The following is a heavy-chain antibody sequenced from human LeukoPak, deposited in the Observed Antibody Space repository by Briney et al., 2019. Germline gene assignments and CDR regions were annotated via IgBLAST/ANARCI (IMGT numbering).Heavy chain of an antibody. J-gene: IGHJ4*02. CDR1: GGSISSSSYY. Sequence: SETLSLTCTVSGGSISSSSYYWGWIRQPPGKGLEWIGSIYYSGSTYYKPSLKSRVTISVDTSKNQFSLRLTSMTAADTAMYYCARVRRGIDYWGQGTLVTVSS. D-gene: IGHD3-16*01. CDR2: IYYSGST. CDR3: ARVRRGIDY. V-gene: IGHV4-39*07.